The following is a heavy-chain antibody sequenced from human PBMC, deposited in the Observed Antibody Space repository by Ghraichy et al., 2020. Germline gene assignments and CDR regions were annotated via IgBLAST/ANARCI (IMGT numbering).Heavy chain of an antibody. CDR3: ARDRITIFRVDPNYDILTGYYSHYYYCMDV. V-gene: IGHV1-18*01. J-gene: IGHJ6*02. CDR2: ISAYNGNT. Sequence: ASVKVSCKASGYTFTSYGISWVRQAPGQGLEWMGWISAYNGNTNYAQKLKGRATINTDTSTSTAYMELRKQRSDKTAVYYCARDRITIFRVDPNYDILTGYYSHYYYCMDVWGQGTTVTVSS. CDR1: GYTFTSYG. D-gene: IGHD3-9*01.